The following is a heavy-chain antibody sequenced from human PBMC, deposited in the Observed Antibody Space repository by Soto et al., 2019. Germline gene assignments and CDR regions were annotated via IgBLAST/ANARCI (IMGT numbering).Heavy chain of an antibody. J-gene: IGHJ6*02. CDR2: IYYSGST. CDR1: GGSISSYY. D-gene: IGHD6-13*01. CDR3: ASSNIAAAGFYYYGMDV. V-gene: IGHV4-59*01. Sequence: SETLSLTCTVSGGSISSYYWNRIRQPPGKGLEWIGYIYYSGSTNYNPSLKSRVTISLDTSKNQFSLKLSSVTAADTAVYYCASSNIAAAGFYYYGMDVWGRGTTVTVSS.